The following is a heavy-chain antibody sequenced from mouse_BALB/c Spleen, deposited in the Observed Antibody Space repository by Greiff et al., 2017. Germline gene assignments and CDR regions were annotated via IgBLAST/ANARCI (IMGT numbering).Heavy chain of an antibody. V-gene: IGHV5-9-4*01. CDR1: GFTFSSYA. J-gene: IGHJ3*01. D-gene: IGHD2-3*01. Sequence: EVKLMESGGGLVKPGGSLKLSCAASGFTFSSYAMSWVRQSPEKRLEWVAEISSGGSYTYYPDTVTGRFTISRDNAKNTLYLEMSSLRSEDTAMYYCAREDGYSFAYWGQGTLVTVSA. CDR3: AREDGYSFAY. CDR2: ISSGGSYT.